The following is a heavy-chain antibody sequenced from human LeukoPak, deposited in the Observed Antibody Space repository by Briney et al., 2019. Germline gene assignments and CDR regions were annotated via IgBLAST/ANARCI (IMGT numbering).Heavy chain of an antibody. V-gene: IGHV3-33*01. CDR2: IGYDGSKR. CDR1: GFTFSSYG. D-gene: IGHD2-21*01. J-gene: IGHJ2*01. CDR3: ARGRGDNSAWYFDL. Sequence: GGSLRLSCAASGFTFSSYGMNWVRQPPGKCLEWVAAIGYDGSKRYYADSVKGRFTISRDDSKHTQYLQMDSLRAEETAVYYCARGRGDNSAWYFDLWGRGTLVTVSS.